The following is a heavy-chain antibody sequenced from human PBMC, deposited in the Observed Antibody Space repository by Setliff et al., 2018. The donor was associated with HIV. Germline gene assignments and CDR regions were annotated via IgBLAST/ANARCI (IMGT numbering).Heavy chain of an antibody. J-gene: IGHJ3*02. CDR1: GYSISSDY. CDR3: ARGAERYFDWLSRSHDAFDI. D-gene: IGHD3-9*01. CDR2: IYHSGSA. Sequence: SETLSLTCNVSGYSISSDYWGWIRQSPGKGLEWIGSIYHSGSAYYNPSLKSRVTISVDTSKNQLSVKLTSVTAADTAMYYCARGAERYFDWLSRSHDAFDIWGQGTMVTVSS. V-gene: IGHV4-38-2*02.